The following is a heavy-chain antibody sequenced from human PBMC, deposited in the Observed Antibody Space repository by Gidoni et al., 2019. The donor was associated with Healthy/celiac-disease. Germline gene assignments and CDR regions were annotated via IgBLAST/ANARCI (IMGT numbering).Heavy chain of an antibody. CDR3: AKACLKLYHFDY. CDR2: ISGSGGST. Sequence: EVQLLESGGGLVQPGGSLRLSCAASGFTFSSYAMSWVRQAPGKGLEWVSGISGSGGSTYYADPVKGRFTISRDNSKNTLYLQMNSLRAEDTAVYYCAKACLKLYHFDYWGQGTLVTVSS. V-gene: IGHV3-23*01. CDR1: GFTFSSYA. D-gene: IGHD2-2*02. J-gene: IGHJ4*02.